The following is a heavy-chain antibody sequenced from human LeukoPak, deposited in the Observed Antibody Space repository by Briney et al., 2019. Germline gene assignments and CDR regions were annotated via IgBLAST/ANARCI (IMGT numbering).Heavy chain of an antibody. D-gene: IGHD3-10*01. CDR2: IYSGGST. V-gene: IGHV3-53*01. J-gene: IGHJ4*02. CDR1: GFTFRSYG. Sequence: AGGSLRLSCAASGFTFRSYGMSWVRQAPGKGLEWVSVIYSGGSTYYADSVKGRFTISRDNSKNTLYLQMNSLRAEDTAVYYCARLRYYYGSGSFDYWGQGTLVTVSS. CDR3: ARLRYYYGSGSFDY.